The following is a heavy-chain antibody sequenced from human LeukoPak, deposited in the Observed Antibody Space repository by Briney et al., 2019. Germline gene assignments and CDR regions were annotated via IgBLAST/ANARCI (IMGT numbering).Heavy chain of an antibody. CDR1: GFTVSSNY. J-gene: IGHJ6*03. CDR2: IYSGGSI. D-gene: IGHD3-3*01. Sequence: GGSLRLSCAASGFTVSSNYMSWVRQAPGKGLEWVSVIYSGGSIYYADSVKGRFTISRDNSKNTLYLQMNSLRAEDTAVYYCARVFSDFWSGYYPNDYYYYYMDVWGKGITVTVSS. V-gene: IGHV3-66*02. CDR3: ARVFSDFWSGYYPNDYYYYYMDV.